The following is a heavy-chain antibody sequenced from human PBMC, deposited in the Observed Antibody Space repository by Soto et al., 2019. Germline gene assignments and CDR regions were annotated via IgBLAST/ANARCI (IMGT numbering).Heavy chain of an antibody. V-gene: IGHV1-18*01. Sequence: QVQLVQSGAEVKKPGASVKVSCKASGYTFTSYGISWVRQAPGQGLEWMGWISAYNGNTNDAQKLQGRVTMTTDTSTSTAYMELRSLSSDDTAVYYCARNSGSYQFYYYYGMDVWGQGTTVTVSS. CDR1: GYTFTSYG. CDR3: ARNSGSYQFYYYYGMDV. D-gene: IGHD1-26*01. J-gene: IGHJ6*02. CDR2: ISAYNGNT.